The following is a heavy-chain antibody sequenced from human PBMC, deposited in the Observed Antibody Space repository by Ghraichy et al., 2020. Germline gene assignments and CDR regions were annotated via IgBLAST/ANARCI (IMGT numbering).Heavy chain of an antibody. CDR2: IIPIFGTA. CDR3: AYWYCSSTSCSQIYGMDV. J-gene: IGHJ6*02. CDR1: GGTFSSYA. D-gene: IGHD2-2*01. V-gene: IGHV1-69*06. Sequence: SVKVSCKASGGTFSSYAISWVRQAPGQGLEWMGGIIPIFGTANYTQKFQGRVTITADKSTSTAYMELSSLRSEDTAVYYCAYWYCSSTSCSQIYGMDVWGQGTTVTVSS.